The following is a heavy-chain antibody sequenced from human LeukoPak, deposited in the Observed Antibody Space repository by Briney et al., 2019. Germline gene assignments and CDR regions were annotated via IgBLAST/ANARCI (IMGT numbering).Heavy chain of an antibody. CDR1: GYTFTSYG. V-gene: IGHV1-18*01. J-gene: IGHJ4*02. Sequence: GASVKVSCKASGYTFTSYGISWVRQASGQGLEWMGWISAYNGNTDYAQKLQGRVTMTTDTSTGTAYMELRSLRSDDTAVYYCARAPLGSGWYVIDYWGQGTLVTISS. D-gene: IGHD6-19*01. CDR3: ARAPLGSGWYVIDY. CDR2: ISAYNGNT.